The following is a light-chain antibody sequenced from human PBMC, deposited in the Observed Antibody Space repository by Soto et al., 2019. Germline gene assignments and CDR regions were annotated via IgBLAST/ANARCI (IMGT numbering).Light chain of an antibody. Sequence: DIQMTQSPSSLSASVGDKFTITCRASQSISTYLNWYQQKPGKAPDLLIYAASTLQTGVPSRFSGSGSGTDFTLTISSLQPEDFATYYCQQSSRTPITFGQGTRLEIK. CDR2: AAS. CDR3: QQSSRTPIT. J-gene: IGKJ5*01. V-gene: IGKV1-39*01. CDR1: QSISTY.